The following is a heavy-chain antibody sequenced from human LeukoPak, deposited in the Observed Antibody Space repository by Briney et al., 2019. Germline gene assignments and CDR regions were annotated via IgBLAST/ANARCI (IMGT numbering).Heavy chain of an antibody. J-gene: IGHJ5*02. CDR3: TRTAAPYWFDP. Sequence: PSETLSLTCTVSGSSITTYTHWGWIQQSPGKGLEWIASIHHTGNTYYNPSLESRVTISIDTSKNQFSLEVRSVTAADTAVYYCTRTAAPYWFDPWGQGTLVTVSS. CDR2: IHHTGNT. CDR1: GSSITTYTH. V-gene: IGHV4-38-2*02. D-gene: IGHD6-6*01.